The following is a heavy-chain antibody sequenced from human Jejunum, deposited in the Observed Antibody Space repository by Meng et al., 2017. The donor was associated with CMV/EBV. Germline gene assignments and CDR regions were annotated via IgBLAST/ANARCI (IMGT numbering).Heavy chain of an antibody. V-gene: IGHV3-30*03. Sequence: SGFTFSGHWMHWVRQAPGKGLEWVAVIPFDGNNEHYADSVKGRFTISRDNSKNTLYLQVNSLRLEDTGVYYCARGTGSGSWLIDSWGQGTLVTVSS. CDR2: IPFDGNNE. CDR1: GFTFSGHW. D-gene: IGHD6-13*01. J-gene: IGHJ4*02. CDR3: ARGTGSGSWLIDS.